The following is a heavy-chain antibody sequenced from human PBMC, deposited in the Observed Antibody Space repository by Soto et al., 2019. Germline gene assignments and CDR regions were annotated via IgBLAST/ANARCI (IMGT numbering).Heavy chain of an antibody. D-gene: IGHD2-15*01. CDR1: GDSVSSNSAI. V-gene: IGHV6-1*01. Sequence: SQTLSLTCAISGDSVSSNSAIWNWIRQSPSRGLEWLGMTYYRSKWYNDYSVSVKSRITINPDTSKNQFSLQLNSVTPEDTAVYYCAIAFCSGGSCWAWSNWFDPWGQGTLVTVSS. CDR2: TYYRSKWYN. CDR3: AIAFCSGGSCWAWSNWFDP. J-gene: IGHJ5*02.